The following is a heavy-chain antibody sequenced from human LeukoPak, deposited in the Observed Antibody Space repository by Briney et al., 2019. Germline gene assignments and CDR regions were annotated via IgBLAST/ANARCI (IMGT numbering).Heavy chain of an antibody. J-gene: IGHJ4*02. CDR1: GGSISSGGYS. D-gene: IGHD6-19*01. V-gene: IGHV4-30-2*01. CDR3: ARVNRQWLWEARLNFDY. Sequence: SQTLSLTCAVSGGSISSGGYSWSWIRQPPGKGLEWIGYIYHSGSTYYNPSLKSRVTISVDRSKNQFSLKLSSVTAADTAVYYCARVNRQWLWEARLNFDYWGQGTLVTVSS. CDR2: IYHSGST.